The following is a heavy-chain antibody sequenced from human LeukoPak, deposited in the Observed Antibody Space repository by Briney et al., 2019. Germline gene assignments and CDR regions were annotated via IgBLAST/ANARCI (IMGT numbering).Heavy chain of an antibody. Sequence: GGSLRLSCAASGFSFSKYCMLWVRQAPGKGLESVSRINTDGTVTTYADSVKGRFTVSRDNADNTMFLQMNSVRDEDTAVYYCATKQWMAPPPDSWGQGTPVTVSS. V-gene: IGHV3-74*01. J-gene: IGHJ4*02. CDR2: INTDGTVT. D-gene: IGHD6-19*01. CDR3: ATKQWMAPPPDS. CDR1: GFSFSKYC.